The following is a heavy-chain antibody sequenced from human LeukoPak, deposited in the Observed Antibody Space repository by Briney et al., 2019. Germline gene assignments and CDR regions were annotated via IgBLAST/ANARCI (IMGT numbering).Heavy chain of an antibody. CDR3: ARGGEGATTGSFDY. CDR2: IIPIFGTA. V-gene: IGHV1-69*01. CDR1: GGTSSSYA. D-gene: IGHD1-26*01. Sequence: ASVKVSCKASGGTSSSYAISWVRQAPGQGLEWMGGIIPIFGTANYAQKFQGRVTITADESTSTAYMELSSLRSEDTAVYYCARGGEGATTGSFDYWGQGTLVTVSS. J-gene: IGHJ4*02.